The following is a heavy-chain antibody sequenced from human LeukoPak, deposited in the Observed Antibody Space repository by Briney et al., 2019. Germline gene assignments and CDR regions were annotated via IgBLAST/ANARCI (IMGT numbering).Heavy chain of an antibody. D-gene: IGHD6-6*01. V-gene: IGHV1-69*01. CDR3: ARSWIEYSTSFIGGY. Sequence: GASVKVSCKASGGTFSSYAISWVRPAPGQGLEWTGGIIPIFGTPNYAQKFQGRVTITADESTSTAYMELSSLRSEDTAVYYCARSWIEYSTSFIGGYWGQGTLVTVSS. CDR1: GGTFSSYA. J-gene: IGHJ4*02. CDR2: IIPIFGTP.